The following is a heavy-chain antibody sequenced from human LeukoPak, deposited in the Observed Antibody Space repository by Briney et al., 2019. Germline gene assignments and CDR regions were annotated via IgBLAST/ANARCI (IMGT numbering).Heavy chain of an antibody. CDR2: IYYSGST. D-gene: IGHD5-24*01. CDR3: ARHKPVEMATIVGIGFDY. J-gene: IGHJ4*02. CDR1: GGSISSSSYY. Sequence: PSETLSLTCTVSGGSISSSSYYWGWIRQPPGKGLEWIGSIYYSGSTYYNPSLKSRVTISVDTSKNQFSLKLSSVTAADTAVYYCARHKPVEMATIVGIGFDYWGQGTLVTVSS. V-gene: IGHV4-39*01.